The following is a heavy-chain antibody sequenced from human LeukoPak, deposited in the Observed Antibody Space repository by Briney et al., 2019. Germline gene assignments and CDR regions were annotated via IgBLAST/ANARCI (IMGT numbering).Heavy chain of an antibody. V-gene: IGHV3-43*01. CDR3: ATNYNY. CDR2: INWNGDNS. J-gene: IGHJ4*02. Sequence: GGSLRHSCVASGFTFDDYDMPWVRQAPGKGLEWVAFINWNGDNSHYADSVKGRFTISRDNSKNSLFLQMSGLRIEDTALYYCATNYNYWGRGTLVTVSS. CDR1: GFTFDDYD.